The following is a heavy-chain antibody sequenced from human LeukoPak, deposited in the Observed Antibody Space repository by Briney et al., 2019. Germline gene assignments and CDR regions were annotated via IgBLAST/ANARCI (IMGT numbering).Heavy chain of an antibody. CDR3: ARDAYCSSTSCYTYYFDY. Sequence: GRSLRLSCAASGFTFSSYAMHWVRQAPGKGLEYVSAISSNGGSTYYANSVKGRFTISRDNSKNTLYLQMGSLRAEDMAVYYCARDAYCSSTSCYTYYFDYWGQGTLVTVSS. CDR2: ISSNGGST. J-gene: IGHJ4*02. D-gene: IGHD2-2*02. V-gene: IGHV3-64*01. CDR1: GFTFSSYA.